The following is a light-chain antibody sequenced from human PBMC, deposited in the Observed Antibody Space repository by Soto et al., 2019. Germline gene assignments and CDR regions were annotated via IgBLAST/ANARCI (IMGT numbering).Light chain of an antibody. CDR2: ATS. Sequence: EIVLTQSHGTLSLSQGERATLSCRASQSVRSNYLAWYQQKPGQAPRFLIYATSNRATGIPDRFSGGGSGTDFTLTISRLEPEDFAVYYCQQFGSYPLTFGGGTKVDIK. J-gene: IGKJ4*01. CDR3: QQFGSYPLT. CDR1: QSVRSNY. V-gene: IGKV3-20*01.